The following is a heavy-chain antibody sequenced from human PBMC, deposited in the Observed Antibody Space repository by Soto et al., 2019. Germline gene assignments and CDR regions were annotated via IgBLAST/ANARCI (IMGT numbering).Heavy chain of an antibody. D-gene: IGHD1-1*01. Sequence: QVQLVESGGGVVQPGRSLRLSCAASGFTFGSYGMHWVRQAPGKGLEWVTIIWYDGSNKYYADSVKGRFTISRDNSKNTLYRQMNSRRAADTAVYSCARSRAEANFASGGRVALVTFSS. J-gene: IGHJ4*02. V-gene: IGHV3-33*01. CDR1: GFTFGSYG. CDR2: IWYDGSNK. CDR3: ARSRAEANFAS.